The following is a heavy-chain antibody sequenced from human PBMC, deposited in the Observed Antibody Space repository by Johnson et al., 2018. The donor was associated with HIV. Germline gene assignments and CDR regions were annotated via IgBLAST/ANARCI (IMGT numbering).Heavy chain of an antibody. D-gene: IGHD2-15*01. CDR1: GFTFRNAW. Sequence: EVQLVESGGGLVKPGGSLRLSCAVSGFTFRNAWVSWVRQAPGKGLEWVGRIKSKTDGGTTDYAEPVKGRFTISRDDSKNRMYLQMNSLRAEDTAVYYCAIQRSGGKGGGAFDIWGQGTMVTVSS. J-gene: IGHJ3*02. CDR3: AIQRSGGKGGGAFDI. CDR2: IKSKTDGGTT. V-gene: IGHV3-15*01.